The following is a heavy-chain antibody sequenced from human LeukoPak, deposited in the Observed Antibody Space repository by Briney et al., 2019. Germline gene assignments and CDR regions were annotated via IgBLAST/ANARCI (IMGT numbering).Heavy chain of an antibody. V-gene: IGHV1-69*05. D-gene: IGHD5-12*01. CDR2: IIPIFGTA. CDR3: ASLKGSGYDKGDAFDI. J-gene: IGHJ3*02. Sequence: ASVKVSCKASGGTFSSYAISWVRQAPGQGLEWMGGIIPIFGTANYAQKFQGRVTITTDESTSTAYMELSSLRSEDTAVYYCASLKGSGYDKGDAFDIWGQGTMVTVSS. CDR1: GGTFSSYA.